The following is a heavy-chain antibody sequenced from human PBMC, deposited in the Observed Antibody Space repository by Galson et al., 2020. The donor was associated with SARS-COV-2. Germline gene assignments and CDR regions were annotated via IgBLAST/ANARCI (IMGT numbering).Heavy chain of an antibody. V-gene: IGHV4-39*01. D-gene: IGHD3-10*01. CDR3: ARRAQYDSTIT. Sequence: ETLFLTCTVSAAPLSSGTYLWPLIRQTPGKGLEWLGSPYHNGNTYYNPSLRSPVIKYLDASANEVSLILLSVTAADTAIYYCARRAQYDSTITWGRGTLVFVSS. CDR1: AAPLSSGTYL. CDR2: PYHNGNT. J-gene: IGHJ4*02.